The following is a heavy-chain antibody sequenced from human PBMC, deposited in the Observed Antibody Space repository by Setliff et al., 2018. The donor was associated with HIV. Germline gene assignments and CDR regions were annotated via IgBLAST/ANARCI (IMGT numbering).Heavy chain of an antibody. Sequence: SETLSLTCTVSGGSISSSSYYWNWFRQYPGKGLEWIGYIHYTGTTNQNPSLRSLITISLDTSKNQFSLKLTSVTAADTAVYYCARAPYVSGSFGWFDPWGQGTLITVSS. CDR1: GGSISSSSYY. D-gene: IGHD3-10*01. V-gene: IGHV4-31*01. CDR3: ARAPYVSGSFGWFDP. CDR2: IHYTGTT. J-gene: IGHJ5*02.